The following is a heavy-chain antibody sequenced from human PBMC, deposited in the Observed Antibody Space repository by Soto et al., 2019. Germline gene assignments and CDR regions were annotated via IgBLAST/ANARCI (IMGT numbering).Heavy chain of an antibody. D-gene: IGHD6-6*01. J-gene: IGHJ6*02. CDR3: ARIKQLGRYYYYGMDV. Sequence: PGESLKISCMGSGYSFTSYWISWVRQMPGKGLEWMGRIDPSDSYTNYSPSFQGHVTISADKSISTAYLQWSSLKASDTAMYYCARIKQLGRYYYYGMDVWGQGTTVTVSS. CDR2: IDPSDSYT. CDR1: GYSFTSYW. V-gene: IGHV5-10-1*01.